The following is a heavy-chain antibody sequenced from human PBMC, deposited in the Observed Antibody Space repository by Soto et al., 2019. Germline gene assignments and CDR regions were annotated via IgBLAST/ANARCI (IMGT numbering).Heavy chain of an antibody. CDR2: IIPIFGTA. Sequence: QVQLVQSGAEVKKPGSSVKVSCKASGGTFSSYAISWVRQAPGQGLEWMGGIIPIFGTANYAQKFQGRVTITADESASTAYMELSSVRSEDTAVYYCGRRIGGVDVGGDYYYGMDVWGQGTTVTVSS. D-gene: IGHD3-16*01. CDR1: GGTFSSYA. V-gene: IGHV1-69*01. CDR3: GRRIGGVDVGGDYYYGMDV. J-gene: IGHJ6*02.